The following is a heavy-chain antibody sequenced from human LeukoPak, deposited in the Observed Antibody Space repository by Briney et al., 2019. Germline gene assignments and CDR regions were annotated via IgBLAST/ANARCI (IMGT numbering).Heavy chain of an antibody. D-gene: IGHD1-26*01. Sequence: PSETLSLTCNVSGDSVSTGLHYYSWIRQHPGEGLEWIGCTHYSGSTHYKSSLRSRLIISLDTSKNQVSLKLTSVTAADTAVYYCARPSNLGATEPYDYWGQGTLVTVSS. CDR3: ARPSNLGATEPYDY. CDR1: GDSVSTGLHY. J-gene: IGHJ4*02. V-gene: IGHV4-31*03. CDR2: THYSGST.